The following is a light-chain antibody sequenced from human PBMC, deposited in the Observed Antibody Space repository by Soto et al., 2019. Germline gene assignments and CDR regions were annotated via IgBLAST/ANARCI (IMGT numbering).Light chain of an antibody. J-gene: IGKJ1*01. CDR3: HQYYSYSWT. V-gene: IGKV1-5*01. CDR1: QSISSW. CDR2: DVS. Sequence: DIQVTQSPSTLSASVGDRVTITCRASQSISSWLAWYQQEPGKAPKPLIYDVSSLESGVASRFSGTGSGTEFTLTIISRQHDDYFTSYCHQYYSYSWTFGQGTKVDIK.